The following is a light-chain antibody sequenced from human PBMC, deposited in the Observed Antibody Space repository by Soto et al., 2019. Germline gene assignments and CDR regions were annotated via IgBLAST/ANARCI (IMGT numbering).Light chain of an antibody. V-gene: IGKV3D-15*01. Sequence: EIVMTQSRGTLSVSTEEGATLSCRASQSVDRNLAWYQQKPGQAPRLLIYGASTRPTGIPDRFSGSGSGTEFSLTISSLQSEDFAVYYCQQYDSWPLTFGGGTKVEIK. CDR1: QSVDRN. CDR3: QQYDSWPLT. J-gene: IGKJ4*01. CDR2: GAS.